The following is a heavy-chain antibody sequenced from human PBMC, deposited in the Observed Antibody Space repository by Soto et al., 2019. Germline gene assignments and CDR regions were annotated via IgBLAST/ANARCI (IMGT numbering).Heavy chain of an antibody. J-gene: IGHJ4*02. Sequence: ASVKVSCKASGGTFSSYAISWVRQAPGQGLEWMGGIIPIFGTANYAQKFQGRVTITADESTSTAYMELSSLRSEDTAVYYCARGQPHYGNFDYWGQGTLVIVSA. CDR2: IIPIFGTA. CDR3: ARGQPHYGNFDY. D-gene: IGHD4-17*01. V-gene: IGHV1-69*13. CDR1: GGTFSSYA.